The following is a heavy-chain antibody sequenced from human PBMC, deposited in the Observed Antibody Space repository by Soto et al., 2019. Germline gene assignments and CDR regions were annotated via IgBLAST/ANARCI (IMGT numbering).Heavy chain of an antibody. V-gene: IGHV1-69*02. CDR2: IIPILGIA. CDR3: ARGGLSRYYFDY. CDR1: GGTFSSYT. Sequence: QVQLVQSGAEVKKPGSSVKVSCKASGGTFSSYTISWVRQAPGQGLEWMGRIIPILGIANYAQKFQGRVTITADKSTSTAYMELSSLRSEDTDVYYCARGGLSRYYFDYWGQGTLVTVSS. D-gene: IGHD2-2*01. J-gene: IGHJ4*02.